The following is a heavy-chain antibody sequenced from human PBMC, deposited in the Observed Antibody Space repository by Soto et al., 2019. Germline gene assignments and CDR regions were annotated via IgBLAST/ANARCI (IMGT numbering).Heavy chain of an antibody. D-gene: IGHD2-2*01. CDR2: IKQDGSEK. CDR1: GFTFSSYW. V-gene: IGHV3-7*01. J-gene: IGHJ4*02. CDR3: AGPNQYCSSTSCPFDY. Sequence: GGSLRLSCAASGFTFSSYWMSWVRQAPGKGLEWVANIKQDGSEKYYVDSVKGRFTISRDNAKNSLYLQMNSLRAEDTAVYYCAGPNQYCSSTSCPFDYWGQGTLVTVSS.